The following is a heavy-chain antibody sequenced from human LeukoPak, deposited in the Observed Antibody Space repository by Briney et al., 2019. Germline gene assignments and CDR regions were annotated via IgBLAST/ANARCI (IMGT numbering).Heavy chain of an antibody. D-gene: IGHD3-10*01. Sequence: PGRSLRLSCAASGFTFSNYYMSWIRQAPGKGLEWVSHISTSGSTIYYADSVKGRFTISRDNAKNSLYLQMNSLRAEDTAVYYCARSLISRGSGSYSSDYWGQGTLVTVSS. CDR2: ISTSGSTI. J-gene: IGHJ4*02. CDR3: ARSLISRGSGSYSSDY. CDR1: GFTFSNYY. V-gene: IGHV3-11*04.